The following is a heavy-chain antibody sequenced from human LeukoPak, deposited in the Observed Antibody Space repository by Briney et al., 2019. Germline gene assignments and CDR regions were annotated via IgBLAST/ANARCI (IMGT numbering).Heavy chain of an antibody. V-gene: IGHV3-23*01. J-gene: IGHJ4*01. CDR3: AKDSALGGLDYFDS. Sequence: GGSLRLSCAASGFTFSSYAMSWVRQAPGERLDWVSVISGRGEGTYYADSVKGRFTISRDNSKNTVYLQMNSLRAEDTAVYYCAKDSALGGLDYFDSWGQGTLVTVSS. CDR2: ISGRGEGT. D-gene: IGHD3-10*01. CDR1: GFTFSSYA.